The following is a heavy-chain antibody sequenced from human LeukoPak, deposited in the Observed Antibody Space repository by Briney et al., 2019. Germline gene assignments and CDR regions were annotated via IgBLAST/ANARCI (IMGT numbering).Heavy chain of an antibody. J-gene: IGHJ5*02. CDR2: INPNSGGT. CDR1: GYTFTGYY. D-gene: IGHD2-2*01. CDR3: AXXXLXXXXXTXCLAFDP. V-gene: IGHV1-2*02. Sequence: ASVKVSCKASGYTFTGYYMHWVRQAPGQGREWMGWINPNSGGTNYAQKFQVRVTMTRDTSISTAYMELSRLRSDDTAAYYCAXXXLXXXXXTXCLAFDPWGQGTLVTVSS.